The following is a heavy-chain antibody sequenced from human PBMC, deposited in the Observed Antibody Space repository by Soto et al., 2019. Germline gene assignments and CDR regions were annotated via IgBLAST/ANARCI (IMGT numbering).Heavy chain of an antibody. D-gene: IGHD2-15*01. CDR2: IGRNGDST. CDR1: GFTFSTYA. CDR3: AALEGECSGCTCDGYYAMDV. Sequence: EVQLLESGGGLVQPGGSLRLSCAAAGFTFSTYAMSWVRQAPGKGLEWVSAIGRNGDSTYYADSVKGRFTISRDNSKNTLYLQMNSLRAEDTAVYYCAALEGECSGCTCDGYYAMDVWGQGTTVTVSS. J-gene: IGHJ6*02. V-gene: IGHV3-23*01.